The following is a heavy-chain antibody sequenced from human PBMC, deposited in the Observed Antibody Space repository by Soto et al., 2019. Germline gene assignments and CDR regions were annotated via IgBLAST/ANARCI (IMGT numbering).Heavy chain of an antibody. V-gene: IGHV3-30-3*01. D-gene: IGHD3-3*01. CDR3: ARAYDFWSGYSADY. CDR1: GFTFSSYA. Sequence: QVQLVESGGGVVQPGRSLRLSCAASGFTFSSYAMHWVRQAPGKGLEWVAVISYDGSNKYYAASVKGRFTISRDNSKNTLYLQMNSLRAEDTAVYYCARAYDFWSGYSADYWGQGTLVTVSS. CDR2: ISYDGSNK. J-gene: IGHJ4*02.